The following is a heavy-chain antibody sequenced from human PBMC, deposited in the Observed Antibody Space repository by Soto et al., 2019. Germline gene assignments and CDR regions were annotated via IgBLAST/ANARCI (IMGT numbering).Heavy chain of an antibody. Sequence: AGGSRRRACTAPVSTFDDYVMHWVRQGPGRGLEWVSGITWNSGKIAYADSVKGRFTIARDDDNNSLYLQMNSLRPEDTALYYCVKDSYADFHRVLSTAEYFFDYWGHGTLVTVSS. V-gene: IGHV3-9*01. D-gene: IGHD2-15*01. J-gene: IGHJ4*01. CDR1: VSTFDDYV. CDR2: ITWNSGKI. CDR3: VKDSYADFHRVLSTAEYFFDY.